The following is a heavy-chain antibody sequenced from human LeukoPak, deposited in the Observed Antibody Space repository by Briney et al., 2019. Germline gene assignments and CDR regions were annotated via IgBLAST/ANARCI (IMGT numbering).Heavy chain of an antibody. V-gene: IGHV3-74*03. CDR2: IKSDGSGA. Sequence: QSGGSLRLSCAASGSSFSSSWMHWVRQVPGKGLVWVSRIKSDGSGATYADSVKGRFTISRDNTKNTLYLQMGSLRAEDMAVYYCARAEWEQLRWGIDYWGQGSLVTVSS. J-gene: IGHJ4*02. CDR1: GSSFSSSW. D-gene: IGHD1-26*01. CDR3: ARAEWEQLRWGIDY.